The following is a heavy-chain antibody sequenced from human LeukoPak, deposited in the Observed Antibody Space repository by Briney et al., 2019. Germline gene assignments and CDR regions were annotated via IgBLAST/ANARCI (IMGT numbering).Heavy chain of an antibody. CDR3: VRDLILVWTPGDDFDH. Sequence: GGSLRLSCAASGFTFSNHWMHWVRQAPGKGLEWVSRINERATIISYADSVKGRFTISRENARNTLYLQMNSLTAEDTAVYYCVRDLILVWTPGDDFDHWGQGTLVTVSS. J-gene: IGHJ4*02. D-gene: IGHD3-16*01. V-gene: IGHV3-74*01. CDR1: GFTFSNHW. CDR2: INERATII.